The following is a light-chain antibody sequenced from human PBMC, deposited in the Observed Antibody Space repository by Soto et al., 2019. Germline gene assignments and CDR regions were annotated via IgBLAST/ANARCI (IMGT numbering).Light chain of an antibody. Sequence: DIQMTQSPSSLSASVGDRVTISCRASERISDYLAWYQQKPGKAPKLLINTASSLRSGVPSRFRGSGSGTDFTLTIDSLQPEDFATYFCQQTNTAPWTFGQGTKVEIK. J-gene: IGKJ1*01. V-gene: IGKV1-39*01. CDR3: QQTNTAPWT. CDR1: ERISDY. CDR2: TAS.